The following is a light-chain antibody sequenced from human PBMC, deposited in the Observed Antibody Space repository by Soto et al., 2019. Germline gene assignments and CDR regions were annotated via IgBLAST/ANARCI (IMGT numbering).Light chain of an antibody. CDR2: DVS. Sequence: QYALTQPRSVSGSPGQSVTISCTGTSNDVGRYDYLSWYQQHPGKAPKLIISDVSKRPSGVPGRFSGSKSGNAAYLTISGLQAEDESEYYCCSYACTYTYVFGSGTKLTVL. V-gene: IGLV2-11*01. J-gene: IGLJ1*01. CDR1: SNDVGRYDY. CDR3: CSYACTYTYV.